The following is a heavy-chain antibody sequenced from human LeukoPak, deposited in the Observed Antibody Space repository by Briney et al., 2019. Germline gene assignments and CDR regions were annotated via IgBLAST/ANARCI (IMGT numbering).Heavy chain of an antibody. J-gene: IGHJ3*02. V-gene: IGHV1-69*05. Sequence: SVKVSCKASGGTFSSYAISWERQAPGQGLEWMGGIIPIFGTANYAQKFQGRVTITTDESTSTAYMELSSVRSEDTAVYYCASGSGGAYCGGDCSWGAFDIWGQGTMVTVSS. CDR3: ASGSGGAYCGGDCSWGAFDI. CDR2: IIPIFGTA. D-gene: IGHD2-21*01. CDR1: GGTFSSYA.